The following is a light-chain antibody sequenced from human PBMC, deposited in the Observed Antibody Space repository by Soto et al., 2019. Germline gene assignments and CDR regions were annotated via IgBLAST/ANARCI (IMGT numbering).Light chain of an antibody. CDR1: QSVSSS. Sequence: EIVMTQSPAILSVSPGERATLSCRASQSVSSSLAWYQQKPGQAPRLLIYGASTRATGIPARFSGSGSGTEFTLTINSLQSEDFAVYYCQPYNNWPLTFGGGTKVDIK. CDR3: QPYNNWPLT. J-gene: IGKJ4*01. CDR2: GAS. V-gene: IGKV3-15*01.